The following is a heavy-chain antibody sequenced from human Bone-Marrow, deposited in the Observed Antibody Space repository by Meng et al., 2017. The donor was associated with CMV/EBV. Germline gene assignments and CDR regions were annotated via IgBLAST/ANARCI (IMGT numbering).Heavy chain of an antibody. CDR2: INPNSGGT. Sequence: ASVKVSCKASGYTFTSYGISWVRQAPGQGLEWMGWINPNSGGTNYAQKFQGRVTMTRDTSISTAYMELSRLRSDDTAVYYCARGAPAAILAYYYYYGMDVWGQGTTVTVSS. D-gene: IGHD2-2*02. CDR3: ARGAPAAILAYYYYYGMDV. J-gene: IGHJ6*02. CDR1: GYTFTSYG. V-gene: IGHV1-2*02.